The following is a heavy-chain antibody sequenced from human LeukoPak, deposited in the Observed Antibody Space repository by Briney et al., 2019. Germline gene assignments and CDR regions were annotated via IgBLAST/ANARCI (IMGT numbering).Heavy chain of an antibody. J-gene: IGHJ3*02. CDR3: TSLAYCGGDCYDDAFDI. CDR1: GFTFSGSA. V-gene: IGHV3-73*01. D-gene: IGHD2-21*02. CDR2: IRSKANSYAT. Sequence: GGSLKLSCAASGFTFSGSAMHWVRQASGKGLEWVGRIRSKANSYATAYAASVKGRFTISRDDSKNTAYLQMNSLKTEDTAMYYCTSLAYCGGDCYDDAFDIWGQGTMVTVSS.